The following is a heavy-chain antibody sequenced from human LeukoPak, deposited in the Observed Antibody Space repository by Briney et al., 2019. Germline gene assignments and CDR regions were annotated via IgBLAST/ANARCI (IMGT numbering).Heavy chain of an antibody. CDR2: IIPIFGTA. CDR1: GGTFSSYA. J-gene: IGHJ4*02. Sequence: ASVKVSCKASGGTFSSYAISWVRQAPGQGLEWMGGIIPIFGTANYAQKFQGRVTITADESTSTAYMELSSLRSEDTAVYYCARPGIVVVPAAIGAPFSYWGQGTLVTVSS. V-gene: IGHV1-69*01. D-gene: IGHD2-2*01. CDR3: ARPGIVVVPAAIGAPFSY.